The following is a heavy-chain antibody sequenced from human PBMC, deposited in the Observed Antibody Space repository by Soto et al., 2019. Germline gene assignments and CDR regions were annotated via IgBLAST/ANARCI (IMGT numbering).Heavy chain of an antibody. V-gene: IGHV3-30-3*01. CDR2: ISYDGSNK. Sequence: QVQLVESGGGVVQPGRSLRLSCAASGFTFSSYAMQWVRQAPGQGMEWVALISYDGSNKYYADSVKGRFTISRDNSKNALYLQMNSLRPEDMAVYHCARDQGGTTLYYHGMDVRSQGTTVTVSS. CDR1: GFTFSSYA. D-gene: IGHD1-7*01. CDR3: ARDQGGTTLYYHGMDV. J-gene: IGHJ6*02.